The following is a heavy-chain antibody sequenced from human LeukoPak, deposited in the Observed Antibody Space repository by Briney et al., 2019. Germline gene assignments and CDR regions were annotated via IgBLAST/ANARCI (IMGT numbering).Heavy chain of an antibody. CDR1: GYTFISYY. CDR3: ARHSLIGTTPFDY. J-gene: IGHJ4*02. Sequence: ASVKVSCKASGYTFISYYIHWVRQAPGQGLEWMGLINPSSGNTPYAQQFRGRVTMTRDTSTSTVYMELSSLRSEDTAVYYCARHSLIGTTPFDYWGQGTLVTVSS. CDR2: INPSSGNT. V-gene: IGHV1-46*01. D-gene: IGHD1-20*01.